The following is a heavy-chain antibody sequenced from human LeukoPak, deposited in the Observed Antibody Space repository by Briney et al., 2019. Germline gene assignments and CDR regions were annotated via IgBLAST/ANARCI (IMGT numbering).Heavy chain of an antibody. V-gene: IGHV4-59*01. CDR2: IYYSGST. D-gene: IGHD2-2*01. Sequence: SETLSLTCTVSGGSISSYYWSWIRQPPGKGLEWIGYIYYSGSTNYSPSLKSRVTISVDTSKNQFSLKLSSVTAADTAVYYCAREVPAILPDAFDIWGQGTMVTVSS. CDR3: AREVPAILPDAFDI. J-gene: IGHJ3*02. CDR1: GGSISSYY.